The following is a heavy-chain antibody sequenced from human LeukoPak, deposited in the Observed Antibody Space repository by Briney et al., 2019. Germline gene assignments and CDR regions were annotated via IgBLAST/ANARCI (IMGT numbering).Heavy chain of an antibody. CDR3: ARASAGRWLGYYYYGMDV. V-gene: IGHV4-39*07. CDR1: GGSISSSSYY. D-gene: IGHD6-19*01. Sequence: SETLSLTCTVSGGSISSSSYYWGWIRQPPGKGLEGIGSIYYSGSTYYNPSLKSRVTISVDTSKNQFSLKLSSVTAADTAVYYCARASAGRWLGYYYYGMDVWGQGTTVTVSS. J-gene: IGHJ6*02. CDR2: IYYSGST.